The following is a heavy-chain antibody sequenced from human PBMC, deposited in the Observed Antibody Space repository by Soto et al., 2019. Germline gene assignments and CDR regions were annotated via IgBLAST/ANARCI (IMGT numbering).Heavy chain of an antibody. Sequence: QVQLVQSGAEVKKPESSVKVSCKAPGGTFSTYAISWVRQAPGQGLEWMGGIIPMFGTANYAQRFQDRVTFTAXESTTTVYMELSSLRPEDTAVYFCASGIQLWLRRINNGYSGWGQGTLVTVSS. D-gene: IGHD5-18*01. CDR2: IIPMFGTA. CDR3: ASGIQLWLRRINNGYSG. CDR1: GGTFSTYA. J-gene: IGHJ4*02. V-gene: IGHV1-69*12.